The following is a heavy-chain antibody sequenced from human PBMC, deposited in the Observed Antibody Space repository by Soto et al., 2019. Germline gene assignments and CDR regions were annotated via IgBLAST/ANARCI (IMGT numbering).Heavy chain of an antibody. V-gene: IGHV3-30-3*01. CDR3: ARTKGNADSFYFDY. D-gene: IGHD2-2*01. Sequence: QVQVVESGGGVVQPGRSLRLSCAGSGFTFSSYAMNWVRQAPGKGLEWVAVTSYDGSNKYYADSVKGRFTISRDNSKNTLYLQMNSLRAEDTAVYYCARTKGNADSFYFDYWGQGTLVTVSS. J-gene: IGHJ4*02. CDR1: GFTFSSYA. CDR2: TSYDGSNK.